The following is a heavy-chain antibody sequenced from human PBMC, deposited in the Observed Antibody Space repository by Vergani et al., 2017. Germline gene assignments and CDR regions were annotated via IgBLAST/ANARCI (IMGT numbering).Heavy chain of an antibody. Sequence: QVQLVQSGAEVKKPGASVKVSCKASGYTFTGYYMHWVRQAPGQGLEWMGWINPNSGGTNYAQKFQGRVTMTRDTSISTVYMELSRLRSDDTAVYYCARDRGGYGGNSRIPLDAFDIWGQGTMVTVSS. J-gene: IGHJ3*02. V-gene: IGHV1-2*02. CDR2: INPNSGGT. CDR3: ARDRGGYGGNSRIPLDAFDI. CDR1: GYTFTGYY. D-gene: IGHD4-23*01.